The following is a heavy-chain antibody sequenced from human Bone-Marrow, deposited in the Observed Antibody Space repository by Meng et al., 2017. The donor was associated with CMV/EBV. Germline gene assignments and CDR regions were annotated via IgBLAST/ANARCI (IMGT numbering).Heavy chain of an antibody. J-gene: IGHJ4*02. Sequence: SETLSLTCAVSGGSFSGYYWTWIRQPPGKGLEWIGYIYYSGSTNYNPSLESRVTISIDTSKNQFSLKLTSVTAADTAVYYCARGGYSSSSVETAWGQGTLVAVSS. CDR3: ARGGYSSSSVETA. V-gene: IGHV4-59*01. CDR1: GGSFSGYY. D-gene: IGHD6-6*01. CDR2: IYYSGST.